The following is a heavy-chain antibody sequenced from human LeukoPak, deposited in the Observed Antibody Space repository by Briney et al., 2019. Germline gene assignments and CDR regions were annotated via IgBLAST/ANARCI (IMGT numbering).Heavy chain of an antibody. CDR3: ALSNYYDSSGYPFWYYYYMDV. CDR2: INPKSGGT. J-gene: IGHJ6*03. D-gene: IGHD3-22*01. V-gene: IGHV1-2*02. Sequence: ASVKVSCKASGYTFTGYYMHWVRQAPGQGLEWMGWINPKSGGTNYAQKFQGRVTMTRDTSISTAYMELSRLRSDDTAVYYCALSNYYDSSGYPFWYYYYMDVWGKGPRSPSP. CDR1: GYTFTGYY.